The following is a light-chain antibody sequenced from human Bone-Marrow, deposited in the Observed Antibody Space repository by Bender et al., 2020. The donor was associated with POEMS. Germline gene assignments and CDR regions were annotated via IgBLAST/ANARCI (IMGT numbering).Light chain of an antibody. Sequence: QSALTQPRSVSGSPGQSVTISCTGTSSDVGDYNYVSWYQQHPGKAPKLIIYDVSKRPSGVPDRFSGSKSGNAASLTISGLQAEHEADYYCCSYAGDYPVFGGGTKLTVL. CDR2: DVS. J-gene: IGLJ2*01. CDR3: CSYAGDYPV. V-gene: IGLV2-11*01. CDR1: SSDVGDYNY.